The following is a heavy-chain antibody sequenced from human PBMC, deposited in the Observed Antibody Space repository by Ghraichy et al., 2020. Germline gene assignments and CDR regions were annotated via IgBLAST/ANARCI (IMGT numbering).Heavy chain of an antibody. CDR3: ASGYSYGYRDYYYYYMDV. D-gene: IGHD5-18*01. V-gene: IGHV4-59*01. Sequence: TLSLTCTVSGGSISSYYWSWIRQPPGKGLEWIGYIYYSGSTNYNPSLKSRVTISVDTSKNQFSLKLSSVTAADTAVYYCASGYSYGYRDYYYYYMDVWGKGTTVTVSS. CDR1: GGSISSYY. J-gene: IGHJ6*03. CDR2: IYYSGST.